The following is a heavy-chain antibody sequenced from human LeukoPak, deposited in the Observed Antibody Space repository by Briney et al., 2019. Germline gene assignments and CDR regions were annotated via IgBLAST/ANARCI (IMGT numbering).Heavy chain of an antibody. Sequence: PSETLSLTCTVSGGSISSYYCSWIRQPAGKGLEWIGRIYTSGSTNYNPSLKSRVTMSVDTSKNQFSLKLSSVTAADTAVYYCATHWLEATKTYSYWFDPWGQGTLVTVSS. V-gene: IGHV4-4*07. J-gene: IGHJ5*02. CDR3: ATHWLEATKTYSYWFDP. CDR2: IYTSGST. CDR1: GGSISSYY. D-gene: IGHD1/OR15-1a*01.